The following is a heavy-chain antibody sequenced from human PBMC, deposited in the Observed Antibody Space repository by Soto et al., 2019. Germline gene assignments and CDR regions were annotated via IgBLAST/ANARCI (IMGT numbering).Heavy chain of an antibody. J-gene: IGHJ4*02. CDR3: ARGRASGSYYLLDY. Sequence: CKASGNTFTSYDINWVRQATGHGLEWMGWINPNSGNIGYAQKFQGRVTMTRDTAIRTAYMEVSRLRSDDTAVYYCARGRASGSYYLLDYWGQGTLVTVSS. V-gene: IGHV1-8*01. D-gene: IGHD3-10*01. CDR1: GNTFTSYD. CDR2: INPNSGNI.